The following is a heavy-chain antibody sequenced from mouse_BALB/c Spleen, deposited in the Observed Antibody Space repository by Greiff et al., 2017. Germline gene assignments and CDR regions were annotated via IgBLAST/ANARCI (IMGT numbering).Heavy chain of an antibody. D-gene: IGHD2-2*01. CDR1: GFTFSSFG. V-gene: IGHV5-17*02. CDR2: ISSGSSTI. Sequence: EVKLMESGGGLVQPGGSRKLSCAASGFTFSSFGMHWVRQAPEKALEWVAYISSGSSTIYYADTVKGRFTISRDNPKNTLFLQMTSLRSEDTAMYYCASYGYDRYYAMDYWGQGTSVTVSA. J-gene: IGHJ4*01. CDR3: ASYGYDRYYAMDY.